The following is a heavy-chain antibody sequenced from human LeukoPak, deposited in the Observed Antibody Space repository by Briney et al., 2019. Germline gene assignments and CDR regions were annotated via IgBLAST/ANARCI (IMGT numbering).Heavy chain of an antibody. D-gene: IGHD6-19*01. J-gene: IGHJ4*02. CDR3: AKDGVLSSGAFDY. V-gene: IGHV3-53*01. CDR2: IYSGGST. CDR1: GFTVSSNY. Sequence: GGSLRLSCAASGFTVSSNYMSWVRQAPGKGLEWVSVIYSGGSTYYADSVKGRFTISRDNSKNTLYLQMNSLRAEDTAVYYCAKDGVLSSGAFDYWGQGTLVTVSS.